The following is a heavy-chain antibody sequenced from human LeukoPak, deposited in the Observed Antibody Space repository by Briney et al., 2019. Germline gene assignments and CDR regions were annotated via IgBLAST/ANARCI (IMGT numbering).Heavy chain of an antibody. Sequence: ASVKVSCKASGYTFTSYDINWVRQATGQGLEWMGWMNPNSGNTGYVQKFQGRVTMTRNTSISTAYMELSSLRSEDTAVYYCARGVDSSGWYINYYYYGMDVWGQGTTVTVSS. CDR2: MNPNSGNT. D-gene: IGHD6-19*01. CDR3: ARGVDSSGWYINYYYYGMDV. CDR1: GYTFTSYD. J-gene: IGHJ6*02. V-gene: IGHV1-8*01.